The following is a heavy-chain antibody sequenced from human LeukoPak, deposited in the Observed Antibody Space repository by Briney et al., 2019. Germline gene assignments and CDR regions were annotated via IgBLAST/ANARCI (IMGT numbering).Heavy chain of an antibody. D-gene: IGHD2-15*01. J-gene: IGHJ4*02. CDR1: GFTFSSYS. CDR2: INNSSNYI. CDR3: TSSRYLYYFHF. V-gene: IGHV3-21*01. Sequence: GGSLRLSCAASGFTFSSYSMNWVRQAPGKGLEWVSSINNSSNYIYDADSVKGRFTISRDSAKTSPYLQMNSLRAEDTAVYYCTSSRYLYYFHFWGQGTQVTVSS.